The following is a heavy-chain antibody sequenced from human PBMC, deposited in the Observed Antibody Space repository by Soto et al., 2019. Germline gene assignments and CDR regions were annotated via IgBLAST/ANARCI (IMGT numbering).Heavy chain of an antibody. Sequence: QVQLVQSGAEVKKPGSSVKVSCKASGGTFSSYAISWVRQAPGQGLEWMGGIIPIFGTANYAQKFQGRVTITADKSTRTGYMELSSLRSEDTAVYYCAGGLRVVAAATLDYWGQGTLVTVSS. CDR1: GGTFSSYA. J-gene: IGHJ4*02. CDR2: IIPIFGTA. D-gene: IGHD2-15*01. CDR3: AGGLRVVAAATLDY. V-gene: IGHV1-69*06.